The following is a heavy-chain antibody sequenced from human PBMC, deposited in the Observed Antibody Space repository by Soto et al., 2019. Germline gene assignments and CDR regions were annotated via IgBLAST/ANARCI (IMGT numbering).Heavy chain of an antibody. CDR3: ARDRPINY. Sequence: GVSLRLSRAASGFTFGSYSVSWVRQAPGKGLEWVSSISSSSSYIYYADSVKGRFTISRDNAKNSLYLQMNSLRAEDTAVYYCARDRPINYWGQGTLVTVSS. CDR2: ISSSSSYI. V-gene: IGHV3-21*01. CDR1: GFTFGSYS. J-gene: IGHJ4*02.